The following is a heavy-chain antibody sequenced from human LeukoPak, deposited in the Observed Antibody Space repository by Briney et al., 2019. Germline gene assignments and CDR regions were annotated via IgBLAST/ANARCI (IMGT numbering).Heavy chain of an antibody. CDR3: ARYHVNNGNYFDR. V-gene: IGHV3-48*02. CDR1: GFTFSSYS. CDR2: ISSSGDTT. J-gene: IGHJ5*02. Sequence: GGSLRLSCAASGFTFSSYSVHWVRQAPGKGLEWVSYISSSGDTTYYADSVKGRFTISRDNAKNSLYLQMNSLRDEDTAVYYCARYHVNNGNYFDRWGQGTLVTVSS. D-gene: IGHD3-3*01.